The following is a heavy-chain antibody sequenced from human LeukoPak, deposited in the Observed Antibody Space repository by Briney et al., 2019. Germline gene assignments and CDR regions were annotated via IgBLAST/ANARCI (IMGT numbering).Heavy chain of an antibody. CDR3: ARGIKILDGDIRSWHIYDY. CDR2: INHSGST. CDR1: GGSFSGYY. Sequence: SETLSLTCAVYGGSFSGYYWSWIRQPPGEGLEWIGEINHSGSTNYNPSLKSRVTISVDTSKNQFSLKLSSVTAADTAVYYCARGIKILDGDIRSWHIYDYWGQGTLVTVSS. D-gene: IGHD6-13*01. V-gene: IGHV4-34*01. J-gene: IGHJ4*02.